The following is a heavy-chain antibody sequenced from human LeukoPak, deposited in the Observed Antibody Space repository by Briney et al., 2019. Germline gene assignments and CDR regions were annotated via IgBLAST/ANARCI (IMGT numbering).Heavy chain of an antibody. CDR3: AREGVKYQLPLD. J-gene: IGHJ4*02. V-gene: IGHV4-4*09. Sequence: NPSETLSLTCTVSGGSISSYYWSWIRQPPGKGLGWIGYIYTSGSTNYNPSLKSRVTISVDTSKNQFSLKLSSVTAADTAVYYCAREGVKYQLPLDWGQGTLVTVSS. CDR2: IYTSGST. CDR1: GGSISSYY. D-gene: IGHD2-2*01.